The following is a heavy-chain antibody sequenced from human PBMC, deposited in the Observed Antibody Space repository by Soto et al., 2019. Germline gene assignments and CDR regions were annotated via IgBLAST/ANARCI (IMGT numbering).Heavy chain of an antibody. V-gene: IGHV4-30-2*01. CDR2: IYHSGST. Sequence: PSETLSLTCAVSGNSISRGGYSWSWIRQPPGKGLEWIGYIYHSGSTYYNPSLKSRVTISVDRSKNQFSLKLSSVTAADTAVYYCASAYYDFWSGYWPHYYGMDVWGQGTTVTVSS. D-gene: IGHD3-3*01. CDR3: ASAYYDFWSGYWPHYYGMDV. CDR1: GNSISRGGYS. J-gene: IGHJ6*02.